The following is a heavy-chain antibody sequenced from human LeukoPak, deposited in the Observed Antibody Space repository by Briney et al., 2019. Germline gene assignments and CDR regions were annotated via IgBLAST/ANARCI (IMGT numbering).Heavy chain of an antibody. D-gene: IGHD3-10*01. CDR1: GGSISSYY. CDR3: ARLPYYYGSGSVDY. V-gene: IGHV4-59*08. J-gene: IGHJ4*02. CDR2: IYYSGST. Sequence: SETLSLACTVSGGSISSYYWGWIRQPPGRVLEWVGYIYYSGSTNSNPPLKSRVTISVATSKNQFSLKLSSVTAADTDVYYCARLPYYYGSGSVDYWGQGTLVTASS.